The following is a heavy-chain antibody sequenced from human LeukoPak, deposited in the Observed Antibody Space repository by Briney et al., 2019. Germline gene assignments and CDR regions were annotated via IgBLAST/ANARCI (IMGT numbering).Heavy chain of an antibody. CDR3: ARARSGGYAFDI. Sequence: SETLSLTCTVSGGSISSSYYYWGWIRQPPGKGLEWIGSIYYSGSTYYNPPLKSRVTISVDRSKNQFSLKLSSVTAADTAVYYCARARSGGYAFDIWGQGTVVTVSS. D-gene: IGHD3-10*01. J-gene: IGHJ3*02. CDR1: GGSISSSYYY. V-gene: IGHV4-39*07. CDR2: IYYSGST.